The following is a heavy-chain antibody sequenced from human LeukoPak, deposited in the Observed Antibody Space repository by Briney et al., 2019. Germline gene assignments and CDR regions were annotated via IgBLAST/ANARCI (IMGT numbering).Heavy chain of an antibody. Sequence: GGSLRLSCAASGFTFSSYSMNWVRQAPGKGLEWVSYISSSSSTIYYADSVKGRFTISRDNAKNSLYLQMNSLGAEDTAVYYCARWSGGFDYWGQGTLVTVSS. CDR2: ISSSSSTI. CDR1: GFTFSSYS. CDR3: ARWSGGFDY. J-gene: IGHJ4*02. V-gene: IGHV3-48*01. D-gene: IGHD3-16*01.